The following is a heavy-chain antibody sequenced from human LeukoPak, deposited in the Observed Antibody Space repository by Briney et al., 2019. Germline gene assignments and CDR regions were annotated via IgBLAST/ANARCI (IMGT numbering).Heavy chain of an antibody. CDR2: IYTSGST. J-gene: IGHJ3*02. CDR1: GGSISRYY. D-gene: IGHD3-22*01. Sequence: SETLSLTCTVSGGSISRYYWSWIRQPAWKGLEWIGRIYTSGSTNYNPSLKSRVTMSVDTSKNQFSLKLSSVTAADTAVYYCARVSPPRSLDYYDSSGYYRNAFDIWGQGTMVTVSS. V-gene: IGHV4-4*07. CDR3: ARVSPPRSLDYYDSSGYYRNAFDI.